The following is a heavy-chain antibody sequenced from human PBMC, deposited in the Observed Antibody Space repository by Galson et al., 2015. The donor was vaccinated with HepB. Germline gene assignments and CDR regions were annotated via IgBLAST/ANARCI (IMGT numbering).Heavy chain of an antibody. CDR2: ISNNGVGT. D-gene: IGHD6-19*01. CDR1: GFNFNYYA. J-gene: IGHJ6*01. CDR3: VRDRSQYYYGMDV. V-gene: IGHV3-64D*06. Sequence: SLRLSCAASGFNFNYYAMHWVRQAPGKGLEYLAGISNNGVGTHYADSVKGRFTISRYNFKKNLNLQMSSLRTEDTDVYPCVRDRSQYYYGMDVWGQGTTVTVSS.